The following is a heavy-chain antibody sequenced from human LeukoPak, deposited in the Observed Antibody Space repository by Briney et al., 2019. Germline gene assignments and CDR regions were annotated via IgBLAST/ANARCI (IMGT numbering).Heavy chain of an antibody. D-gene: IGHD2-21*02. V-gene: IGHV1-46*01. Sequence: ASVKVSCKASGYTFTSFYIHWVRQAPGQGLEWMGVINPNGDSTRYAQKFQGRVTMTRDTSTSTVYMELSSLRSEDTAVYYCARDLGDCGGDCYSRPDYWGRGTLVTVSS. CDR2: INPNGDST. J-gene: IGHJ4*02. CDR3: ARDLGDCGGDCYSRPDY. CDR1: GYTFTSFY.